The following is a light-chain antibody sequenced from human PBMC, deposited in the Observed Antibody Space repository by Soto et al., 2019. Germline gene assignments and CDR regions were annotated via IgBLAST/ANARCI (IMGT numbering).Light chain of an antibody. CDR3: QQCNNWPWT. Sequence: EIVMTQSPATLSVSPGGRATLSCRASQSISDTLAWYQQKPGQAHRLLIHGASTRAPGFPARFSGSGSGRDFTLTISSLQSEDFAVYYCQQCNNWPWTFGQGTKVQIK. V-gene: IGKV3-15*01. CDR2: GAS. J-gene: IGKJ1*01. CDR1: QSISDT.